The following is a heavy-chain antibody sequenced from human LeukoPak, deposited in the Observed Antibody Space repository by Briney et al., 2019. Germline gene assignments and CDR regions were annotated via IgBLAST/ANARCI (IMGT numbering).Heavy chain of an antibody. D-gene: IGHD2-15*01. Sequence: PGGSLRLSCAASGFTFSDYYMSWIRQAPGKGLEWVSYISSSGSTIYYADSVKGRFTISRDNAKNSLYLQMNSLRAEDAAVYYCARDRCRVSGGSCFYGMDVWGQGTTVTVSS. CDR1: GFTFSDYY. V-gene: IGHV3-11*01. CDR2: ISSSGSTI. CDR3: ARDRCRVSGGSCFYGMDV. J-gene: IGHJ6*02.